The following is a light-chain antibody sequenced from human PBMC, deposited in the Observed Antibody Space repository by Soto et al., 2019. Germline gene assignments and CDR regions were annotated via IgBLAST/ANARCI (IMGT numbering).Light chain of an antibody. V-gene: IGKV1-17*01. J-gene: IGKJ1*01. Sequence: DIQMTQFPSSLYASVGDRVTITCRASQGIRNDLAWYQQKPAKAPKRLIYAASSLQSGVPSRFSGSGSGTEFTLAISSLQPEDFATFYCLQHSTYPLTFGQGTKVEI. CDR3: LQHSTYPLT. CDR1: QGIRND. CDR2: AAS.